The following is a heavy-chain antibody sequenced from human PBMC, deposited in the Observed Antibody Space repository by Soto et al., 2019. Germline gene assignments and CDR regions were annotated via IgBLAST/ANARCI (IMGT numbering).Heavy chain of an antibody. D-gene: IGHD1-1*01. CDR3: ARMNQLAPKRNAFDI. Sequence: NPSETLSLTCTVSGGSISSYFWTWIRQSPGKGLQWIGYVHYSGNTNYNPSLKSRVTMSVDTSKNQFSLRLTSVTAADTAVYYCARMNQLAPKRNAFDIWGQGTMVTVSS. CDR2: VHYSGNT. CDR1: GGSISSYF. J-gene: IGHJ3*02. V-gene: IGHV4-59*01.